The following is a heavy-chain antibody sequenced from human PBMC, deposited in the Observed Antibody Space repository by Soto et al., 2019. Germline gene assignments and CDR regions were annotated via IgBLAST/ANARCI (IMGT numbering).Heavy chain of an antibody. CDR3: ARDLHTAMEPDYYYYGMDV. J-gene: IGHJ6*02. D-gene: IGHD5-18*01. Sequence: GGSLRLSYAASGFTFGSYGMHWVRKAPGKGLEWVAVIWYDGSNKYYADSVKGRFTISRDNSKNTLYLQMNSLRAEDTAVYYCARDLHTAMEPDYYYYGMDVWGQGTTVTVSS. CDR1: GFTFGSYG. V-gene: IGHV3-33*01. CDR2: IWYDGSNK.